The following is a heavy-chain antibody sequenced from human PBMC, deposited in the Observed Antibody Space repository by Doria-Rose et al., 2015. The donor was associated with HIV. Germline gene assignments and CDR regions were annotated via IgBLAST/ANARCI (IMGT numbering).Heavy chain of an antibody. CDR1: GFTFSRHR. Sequence: VQLVQSGGGLVRPGGSLRLSCATSGFTFSRHRINSVRQAPVHGLEWVSSSSSTSAYINYADSVRGRFTISRDNARNSLYLQMDSLRAEDTAIYYCATGVTLDYWGRGTLVTVSS. D-gene: IGHD3-10*01. CDR2: SSSTSAYI. J-gene: IGHJ4*02. CDR3: ATGVTLDY. V-gene: IGHV3-21*01.